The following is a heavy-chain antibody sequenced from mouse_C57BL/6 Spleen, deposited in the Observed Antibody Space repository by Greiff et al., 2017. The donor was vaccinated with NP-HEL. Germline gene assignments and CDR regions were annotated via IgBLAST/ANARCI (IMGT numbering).Heavy chain of an antibody. Sequence: EVHLVESEGGLVQPGSSMKLSCTASGFTFSDYYMAWVRQVPEKGLEWVANINYDGSSTYYLDSFKSRFIISRDNAKNILYLQMSSLKSEDTATYYWERDQGWSFAYWGQGTLVTVSA. V-gene: IGHV5-16*01. CDR1: GFTFSDYY. D-gene: IGHD2-3*01. CDR3: ERDQGWSFAY. J-gene: IGHJ3*01. CDR2: INYDGSST.